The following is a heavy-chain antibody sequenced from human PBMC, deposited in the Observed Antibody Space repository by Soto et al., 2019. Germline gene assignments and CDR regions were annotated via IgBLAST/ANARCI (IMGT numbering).Heavy chain of an antibody. Sequence: SVKVSCKASGGTFSSYAISWVRQAPGQGLEWMGGIIPIFGTANYAQKFQGRVTITADESTSTAYMELSSLRSEDTAVYYCARLWGALSRYYYYYGMDVWGQGTTVSVSS. CDR3: ARLWGALSRYYYYYGMDV. J-gene: IGHJ6*02. V-gene: IGHV1-69*13. D-gene: IGHD3-16*02. CDR2: IIPIFGTA. CDR1: GGTFSSYA.